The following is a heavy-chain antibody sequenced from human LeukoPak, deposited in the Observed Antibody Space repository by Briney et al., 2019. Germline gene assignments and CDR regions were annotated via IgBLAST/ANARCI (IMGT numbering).Heavy chain of an antibody. J-gene: IGHJ4*02. V-gene: IGHV3-7*01. Sequence: PGGSLRLSCAASGFTFSSYWMSWVRQAPGKGLEWVANIKQDGSEKYYVDSVKGRFTISRDNAKNSLYLQMNSLRAEDTAVYYCARVRQYYYGSGSYYFDYWGQGTLVTVSS. CDR2: IKQDGSEK. CDR1: GFTFSSYW. CDR3: ARVRQYYYGSGSYYFDY. D-gene: IGHD3-10*01.